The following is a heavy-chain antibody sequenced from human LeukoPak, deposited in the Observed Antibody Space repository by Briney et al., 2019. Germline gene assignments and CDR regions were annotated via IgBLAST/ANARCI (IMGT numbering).Heavy chain of an antibody. J-gene: IGHJ4*02. CDR1: GFTFSSYE. V-gene: IGHV3-48*03. D-gene: IGHD6-19*01. CDR2: ISSSGSTI. CDR3: ARGAVAGREDY. Sequence: PGGSLRLSCAASGFTFSSYEMNWVRQAPGKGLDWVSYISSSGSTIYYADSVKGRFTISRDNAKNSLYLQMNSLRAEDTAVYYCARGAVAGREDYWGQGTLVTVSS.